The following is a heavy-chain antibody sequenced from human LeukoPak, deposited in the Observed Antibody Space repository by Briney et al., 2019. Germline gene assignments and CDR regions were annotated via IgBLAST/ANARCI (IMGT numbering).Heavy chain of an antibody. Sequence: SETLSLTCTVSGGSISSYYWSWIRQPPGKGLEWIGYIYYSGSTNYNPSLKSRVTISVDTSKNQFSLNLNSVTAADTAVYYCARGGAARLHFQNWGQGTLVTVSS. D-gene: IGHD6-6*01. CDR1: GGSISSYY. V-gene: IGHV4-59*01. J-gene: IGHJ1*01. CDR3: ARGGAARLHFQN. CDR2: IYYSGST.